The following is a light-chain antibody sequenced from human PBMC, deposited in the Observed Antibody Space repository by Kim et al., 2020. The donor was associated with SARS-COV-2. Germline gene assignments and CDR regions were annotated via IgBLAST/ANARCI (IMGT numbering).Light chain of an antibody. CDR2: GKN. V-gene: IGLV3-19*01. CDR1: SLRTYY. CDR3: NSRDNSGEHGV. Sequence: AWGQTVRITCQGDSLRTYYATWDQQKPGQAPRVVMYGKNNRPAGIPDRFAGSSCGNTASLTVTGAQAVDEADYYCNSRDNSGEHGVFGGGTQLTVL. J-gene: IGLJ2*01.